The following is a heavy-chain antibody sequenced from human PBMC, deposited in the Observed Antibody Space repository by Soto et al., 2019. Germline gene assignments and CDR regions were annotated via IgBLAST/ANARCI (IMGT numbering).Heavy chain of an antibody. D-gene: IGHD1-26*01. V-gene: IGHV4-4*02. CDR3: ASREAAYFDY. Sequence: QVQLQESGPGLVKPSGTLSLTCAVSGGSISSSYWWSWVRQPPGKGLEWIGEIYHSGSINYNPSLKSRVTTSVDKSMNHFSLELRSVPAADTAVYYCASREAAYFDYWGQGTLVTVSS. J-gene: IGHJ4*02. CDR2: IYHSGSI. CDR1: GGSISSSYW.